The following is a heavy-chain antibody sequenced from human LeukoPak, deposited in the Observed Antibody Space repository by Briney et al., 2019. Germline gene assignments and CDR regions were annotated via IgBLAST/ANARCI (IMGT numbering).Heavy chain of an antibody. D-gene: IGHD3-10*01. V-gene: IGHV1-18*04. J-gene: IGHJ4*02. CDR2: ISAYNGNT. Sequence: GASVKVSCKASGYTFTSYGISWVRQAPGQGLEWMGWISAYNGNTNYAQKLQGRVTMTTDTSTSTAYMELRSLRSDDTAVYYCARDPRRFGELLYDYWGQGTLVTVPS. CDR3: ARDPRRFGELLYDY. CDR1: GYTFTSYG.